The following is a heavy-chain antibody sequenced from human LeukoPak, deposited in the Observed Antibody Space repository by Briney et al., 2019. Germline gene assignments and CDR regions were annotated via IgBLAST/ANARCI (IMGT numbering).Heavy chain of an antibody. J-gene: IGHJ3*02. D-gene: IGHD3-22*01. V-gene: IGHV4-38-2*01. CDR3: ARPVGLRITTRYDAFDI. CDR2: IHHSGSV. Sequence: SETLSLTCAVSGYSISSGYYWGWIRQPPGKGLEWIGSIHHSGSVYYNPSLKSRITISVDTSKNQFSLKLRSVTASDTAVYYCARPVGLRITTRYDAFDIWGQGTMVTVSS. CDR1: GYSISSGYY.